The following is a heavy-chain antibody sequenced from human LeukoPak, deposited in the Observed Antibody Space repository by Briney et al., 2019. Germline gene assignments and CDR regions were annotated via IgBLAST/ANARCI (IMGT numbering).Heavy chain of an antibody. V-gene: IGHV3-21*01. Sequence: GGSLRLSCAASGFTFSSYSMNWVRQAPGKGLEWVSSISSSSSYIYYADSVKGRFTISRDNAKNSLYLQMNSLRDEDTAVYYCVAARRNYFDYWGQGTLVTVSS. J-gene: IGHJ4*02. CDR2: ISSSSSYI. CDR1: GFTFSSYS. D-gene: IGHD6-6*01. CDR3: VAARRNYFDY.